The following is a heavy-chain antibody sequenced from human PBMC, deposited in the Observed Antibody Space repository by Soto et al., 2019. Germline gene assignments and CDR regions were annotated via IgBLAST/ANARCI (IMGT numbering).Heavy chain of an antibody. D-gene: IGHD4-17*01. CDR2: IYNSGST. Sequence: PSETLSLTCTVSGGSISSYYWSWIRQPPGKGLEWIGYIYNSGSTNYNPSLKSRVTISVDTSKNQFSLKLSSVTAADTAVYYCDYGDSRGPFDSWGQGTLVTVSS. CDR3: DYGDSRGPFDS. V-gene: IGHV4-59*01. J-gene: IGHJ4*02. CDR1: GGSISSYY.